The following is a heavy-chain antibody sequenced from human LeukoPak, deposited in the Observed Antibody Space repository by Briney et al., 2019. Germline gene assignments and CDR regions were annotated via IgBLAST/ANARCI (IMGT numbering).Heavy chain of an antibody. V-gene: IGHV4-34*01. D-gene: IGHD6-13*01. J-gene: IGHJ5*02. CDR1: GGSFSGYY. CDR2: INHSGST. CDR3: ATLIAAPSEWFDP. Sequence: GSLRLSCAAYGGSFSGYYWSWIRQPPGKGLEWIGEINHSGSTNFNPSLKSRVTISVDTSKNQFSLKLSSVTAADTAVYYCATLIAAPSEWFDPWGQGTLVTVSS.